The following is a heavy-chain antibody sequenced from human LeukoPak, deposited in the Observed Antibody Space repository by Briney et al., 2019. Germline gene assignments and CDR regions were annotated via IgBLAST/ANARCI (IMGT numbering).Heavy chain of an antibody. V-gene: IGHV3-21*01. CDR3: ARAGDYYGSGSYYSPYGMDV. D-gene: IGHD3-10*01. J-gene: IGHJ6*02. Sequence: PGGSLRLSCAASGFTFSSYSMNWVRQAPGKGLEWASSISSSSSYIYYADSVKGRFTISRDNAKNSLYLQMNSLRAEDTAVYYCARAGDYYGSGSYYSPYGMDVWGQGTTVTVSS. CDR1: GFTFSSYS. CDR2: ISSSSSYI.